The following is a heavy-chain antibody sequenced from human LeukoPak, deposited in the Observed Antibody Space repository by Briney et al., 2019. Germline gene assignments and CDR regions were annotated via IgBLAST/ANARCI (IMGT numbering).Heavy chain of an antibody. CDR2: IKQDGSEK. D-gene: IGHD6-13*01. J-gene: IGHJ3*02. CDR1: GFTFSGYW. V-gene: IGHV3-7*04. Sequence: PGGSLRLSCAASGFTFSGYWMSWVRQAPGKGLEWVANIKQDGSEKYYVDSVKGRFTISRDDAKNSLYLQMNSLRAEDTAVYYCARGGSSSWFVTHAFDIWGQGTMVTVSS. CDR3: ARGGSSSWFVTHAFDI.